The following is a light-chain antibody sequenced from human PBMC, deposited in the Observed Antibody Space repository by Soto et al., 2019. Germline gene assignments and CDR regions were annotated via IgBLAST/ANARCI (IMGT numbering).Light chain of an antibody. CDR2: DAS. J-gene: IGKJ1*01. CDR3: QQYNSYSWT. Sequence: DIQMTQSPSTLSASVGDRVTITCRASQSISSWLAWFQQKPGKAPKLLMYDASSLESGVPSRFGGSGSGTEFTLTISSLQPDDFAIYYCQQYNSYSWTFGQGTKVDIK. V-gene: IGKV1-5*01. CDR1: QSISSW.